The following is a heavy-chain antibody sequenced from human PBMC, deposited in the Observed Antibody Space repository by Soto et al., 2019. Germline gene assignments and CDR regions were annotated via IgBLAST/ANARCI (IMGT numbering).Heavy chain of an antibody. D-gene: IGHD2-15*01. V-gene: IGHV5-51*01. CDR1: GYSFTSYW. Sequence: PGESLKISCKGSGYSFTSYWIGWVRQMPGKGLEWMGIIYPGDSDTRYSPSFQGQVTISADKSISTAYLQWSSLKASDTAMYYCARHNTPDEPIPRGWFAPWGQGTLVTVSS. CDR2: IYPGDSDT. CDR3: ARHNTPDEPIPRGWFAP. J-gene: IGHJ5*02.